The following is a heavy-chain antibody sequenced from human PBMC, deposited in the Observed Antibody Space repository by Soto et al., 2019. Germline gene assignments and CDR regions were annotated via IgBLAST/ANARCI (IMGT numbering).Heavy chain of an antibody. D-gene: IGHD1-26*01. CDR2: IYPGDSDT. CDR3: ASPRYSGSYYDAFDL. V-gene: IGHV5-51*01. Sequence: VVSQRVPCRGAEDSFTTYWIGWMRQMTGKGLEWMGIIYPGDSDTRYGPSFRGQVTISADKSISTAYLQWSSLKASDTAMYYCASPRYSGSYYDAFDLWGQGTMVTVSS. CDR1: EDSFTTYW. J-gene: IGHJ3*01.